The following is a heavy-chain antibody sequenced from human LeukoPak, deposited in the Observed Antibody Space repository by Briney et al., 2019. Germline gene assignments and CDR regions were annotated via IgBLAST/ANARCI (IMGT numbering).Heavy chain of an antibody. D-gene: IGHD3-10*01. CDR2: IYTDGSR. CDR3: ARVDTGRGGGWVPFDY. CDR1: GLAVSSNY. V-gene: IGHV3-66*02. Sequence: PGGSLRLSCAASGLAVSSNYLTWVRQDPGKGLQWVSVIYTDGSRYYADSVKGRFTISRDNSKNTVYLQMNSLRSEDTAVYYCARVDTGRGGGWVPFDYWGQGTLLTVSS. J-gene: IGHJ4*02.